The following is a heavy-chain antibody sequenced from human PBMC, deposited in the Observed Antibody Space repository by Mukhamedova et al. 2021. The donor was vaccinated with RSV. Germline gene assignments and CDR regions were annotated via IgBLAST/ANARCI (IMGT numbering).Heavy chain of an antibody. Sequence: GATIQQDGSEKYYVDSVRGRFTLSTNNAKNSLYLQMDSLRAEDTAVYYCGRGVRGAHYYHMDVWGQGTTLTVSS. CDR3: GRGVRGAHYYHMDV. CDR2: IQQDGSEK. V-gene: IGHV3-7*01. J-gene: IGHJ6*03. D-gene: IGHD1-26*01.